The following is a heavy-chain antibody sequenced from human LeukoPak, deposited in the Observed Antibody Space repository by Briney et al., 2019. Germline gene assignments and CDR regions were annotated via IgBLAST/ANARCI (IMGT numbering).Heavy chain of an antibody. CDR1: GYTFTSYD. D-gene: IGHD4-11*01. J-gene: IGHJ6*03. Sequence: ASVKVSCKASGYTFTSYDINWVRQATGQGLEWMGWMNPNSGNTGYAQKFQGRATMTRNTSISTAYMELSSLRSEDTAVYYCARVHSVPRNYLPWGNYYYYYMDVWGKGTTVTVFS. CDR3: ARVHSVPRNYLPWGNYYYYYMDV. CDR2: MNPNSGNT. V-gene: IGHV1-8*01.